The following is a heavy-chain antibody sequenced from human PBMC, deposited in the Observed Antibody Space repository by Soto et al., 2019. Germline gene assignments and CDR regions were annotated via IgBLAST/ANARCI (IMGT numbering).Heavy chain of an antibody. Sequence: PGGSLRLSCAASGFTFSNAWMNWVRQAPGKGLEWVGRIKSKTDGGTTDYAAPVKGRFTISRDDSKNTLYLQMNSLKTEDTAVYYCSVWLQPQSDAFDIWGQGTMVTVSS. J-gene: IGHJ3*02. D-gene: IGHD5-18*01. V-gene: IGHV3-15*07. CDR3: SVWLQPQSDAFDI. CDR2: IKSKTDGGTT. CDR1: GFTFSNAW.